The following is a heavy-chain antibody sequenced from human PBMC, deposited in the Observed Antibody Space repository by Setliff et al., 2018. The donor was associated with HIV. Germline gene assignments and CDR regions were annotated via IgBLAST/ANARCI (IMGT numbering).Heavy chain of an antibody. CDR1: GFTFSSYA. CDR3: AKTYYGSGTHLRWYQFDN. D-gene: IGHD3-10*01. J-gene: IGHJ4*02. Sequence: GGSLRLSCAASGFTFSSYAVTWVRQAPGKGLEWVSSFGVSGGSTYYADSVKGRFTISRDNSKNTLYLQMSSLRADDTAVYYCAKTYYGSGTHLRWYQFDNWGQGTLVTVSS. CDR2: FGVSGGST. V-gene: IGHV3-23*01.